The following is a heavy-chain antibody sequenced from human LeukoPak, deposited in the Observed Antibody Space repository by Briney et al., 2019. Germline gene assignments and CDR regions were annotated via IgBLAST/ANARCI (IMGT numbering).Heavy chain of an antibody. J-gene: IGHJ4*02. CDR3: ATYYYDSSGYDFDY. Sequence: PSETLSLTCAVYGGSFSGYYWSWIRQPPGKGLEWIGEINHSGSTNYNPSLKSRVSISVDTSKNQFSLRLSSVTAADTAVYYCATYYYDSSGYDFDYWGQGTLVTVSS. CDR2: INHSGST. CDR1: GGSFSGYY. D-gene: IGHD3-22*01. V-gene: IGHV4-34*01.